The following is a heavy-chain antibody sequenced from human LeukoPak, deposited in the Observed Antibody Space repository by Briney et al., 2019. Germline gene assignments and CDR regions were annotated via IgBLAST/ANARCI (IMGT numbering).Heavy chain of an antibody. D-gene: IGHD4-17*01. J-gene: IGHJ4*02. V-gene: IGHV4-59*01. CDR3: ARTGSTVTMLYPFDH. Sequence: PSETLSLTCTVSGGSIRSYYWSWIRQPPGKGLEWIGYIYYSRRTNYNPSLKSRVSISVDTSKNQFSLKLSSVTAADTAVYYCARTGSTVTMLYPFDHWGQGTLVTVSS. CDR2: IYYSRRT. CDR1: GGSIRSYY.